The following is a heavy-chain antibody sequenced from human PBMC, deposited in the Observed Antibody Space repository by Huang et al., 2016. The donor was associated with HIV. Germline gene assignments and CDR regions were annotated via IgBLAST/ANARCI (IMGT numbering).Heavy chain of an antibody. CDR3: LKDQVGP. J-gene: IGHJ5*02. D-gene: IGHD3-10*01. Sequence: QVQLVESGGGVVQPGGSLRLSCATSGFPFRDYGLHWVRPTPGKGLGGVALMAYDGTTKVYADSVEGRFTVSRDNSKSTLYLQMNSLRLEDTSIYYCLKDQVGPWGQGTLVTVSS. CDR1: GFPFRDYG. V-gene: IGHV3-30*02. CDR2: MAYDGTTK.